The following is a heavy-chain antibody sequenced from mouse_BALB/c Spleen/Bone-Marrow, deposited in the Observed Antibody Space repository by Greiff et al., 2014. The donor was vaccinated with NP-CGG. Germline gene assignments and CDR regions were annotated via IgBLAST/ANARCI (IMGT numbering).Heavy chain of an antibody. J-gene: IGHJ1*01. CDR3: AKQYGNYDWYFDV. CDR2: IWGGGST. V-gene: IGHV2-6-5*01. Sequence: VQLQQSGPGLVAPSQSLSITCTVSGSSLNDYGVSWIRQPPGKGLEWLGVIWGGGSTYYNSALKSRLSISKDNSKSQVFLKMNSLQTDDTAMYYCAKQYGNYDWYFDVWGAGTTVTVSS. D-gene: IGHD2-1*01. CDR1: GSSLNDYG.